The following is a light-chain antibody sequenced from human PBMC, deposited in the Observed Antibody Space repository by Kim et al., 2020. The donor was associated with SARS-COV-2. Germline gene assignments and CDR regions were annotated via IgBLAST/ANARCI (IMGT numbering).Light chain of an antibody. J-gene: IGKJ1*01. Sequence: SPGGRATLSCRASQSLTTNYLAWYQQKPGQAPTLLIYGASSRATNIPDRFSGSGSGTDFTLTISRLEPEDFAVYFCQQYVSSSWTFGQGTKVDIK. CDR3: QQYVSSSWT. V-gene: IGKV3-20*01. CDR2: GAS. CDR1: QSLTTNY.